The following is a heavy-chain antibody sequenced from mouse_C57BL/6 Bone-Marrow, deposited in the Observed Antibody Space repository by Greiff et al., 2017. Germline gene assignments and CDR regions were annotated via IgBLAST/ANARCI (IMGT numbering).Heavy chain of an antibody. CDR1: GFTFSSYA. CDR3: ARDPFYDYDGAY. J-gene: IGHJ3*01. V-gene: IGHV5-4*01. CDR2: ISDGGSYT. D-gene: IGHD2-4*01. Sequence: EVQVVESGGGLVKPGGSLTLSCAASGFTFSSYAMSWVRQTPEKRLEWVATISDGGSYTYYPDNVKGRFTISRDNAKNNLYLQMSHLKSEDTAMYYGARDPFYDYDGAYWGQGTLVTVSA.